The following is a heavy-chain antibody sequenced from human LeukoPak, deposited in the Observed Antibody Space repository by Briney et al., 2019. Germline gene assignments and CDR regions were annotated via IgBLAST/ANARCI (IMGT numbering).Heavy chain of an antibody. J-gene: IGHJ4*02. V-gene: IGHV3-7*01. CDR2: IKQDGSEE. CDR1: GFTFSSYW. CDR3: ARELRTNGLDY. D-gene: IGHD2-8*01. Sequence: PGGSLRLSCAACGFTFSSYWMSWVRQAPGKGLDWVANIKQDGSEEYYVDSVKGRFTISRDSAKNSLYLQMNSLRAEDTAVYYCARELRTNGLDYWGQGNLVTVFS.